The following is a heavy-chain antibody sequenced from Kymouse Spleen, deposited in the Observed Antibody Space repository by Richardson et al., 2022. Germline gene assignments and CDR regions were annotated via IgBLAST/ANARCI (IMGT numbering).Heavy chain of an antibody. D-gene: IGHD1-7*01. V-gene: IGHV3-30*18. Sequence: QVQLVESGGGVVQPGRSLRLSCAASGFTFSSYGMHWVRQAPGKGLEWVAVISYDGSNKYYADSVKGRFTISRDNSKNTLYLQMNSLRAEDTAVYYCAKTGTTFDAFDIWGQGTMVTVSS. CDR1: GFTFSSYG. J-gene: IGHJ3*02. CDR3: AKTGTTFDAFDI. CDR2: ISYDGSNK.